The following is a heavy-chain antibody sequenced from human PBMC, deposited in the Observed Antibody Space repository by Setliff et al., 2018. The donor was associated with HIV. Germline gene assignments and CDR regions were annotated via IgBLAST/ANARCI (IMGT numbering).Heavy chain of an antibody. J-gene: IGHJ4*02. CDR1: GGTFSSYA. CDR2: IIPILGIA. CDR3: ARAKRVDTATTYFAFADY. D-gene: IGHD5-18*01. Sequence: GASVKVSCKASGGTFSSYAISWVRQAPGQGLEWMGGIIPILGIANYAQKFQGRVTITADESTSTAYMELSSLRSEDTAVYYCARAKRVDTATTYFAFADYWGQGTLVTVS. V-gene: IGHV1-69*10.